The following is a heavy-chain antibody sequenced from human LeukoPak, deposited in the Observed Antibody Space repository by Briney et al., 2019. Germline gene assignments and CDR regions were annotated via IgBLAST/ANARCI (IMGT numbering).Heavy chain of an antibody. CDR1: GFTFSSYA. CDR2: ISGSGAST. V-gene: IGHV3-23*01. D-gene: IGHD3-10*01. Sequence: GGSLRLSCVASGFTFSSYAMSWVRQGPGKGLEWVSAISGSGASTYYADSVKGRFTLSRDNSKNTLSLQMNSLRAEDTAVYYCAKSPYGSGSYVGASDIWGQGTMVTVSS. J-gene: IGHJ3*02. CDR3: AKSPYGSGSYVGASDI.